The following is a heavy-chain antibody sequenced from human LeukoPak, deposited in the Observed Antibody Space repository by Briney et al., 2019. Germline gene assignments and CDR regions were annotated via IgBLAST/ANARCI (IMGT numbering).Heavy chain of an antibody. D-gene: IGHD3-10*01. J-gene: IGHJ6*03. CDR2: IYHIGST. CDR3: ARLSYYYYYMDV. V-gene: IGHV4-38-2*01. Sequence: SETLSLTCGVSGYSISRGYYWAWIRQPPGKGLEWIGTIYHIGSTYYNPSLKSRVTISVDTSKNQFSLKLNSVTAADTAVYYCARLSYYYYYMDVWGRGTTVTVSS. CDR1: GYSISRGYY.